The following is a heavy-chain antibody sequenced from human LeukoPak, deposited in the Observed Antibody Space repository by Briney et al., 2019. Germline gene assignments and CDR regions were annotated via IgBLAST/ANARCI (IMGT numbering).Heavy chain of an antibody. D-gene: IGHD3-22*01. Sequence: ASVKVSFKPSGYTFTGYYMHWVRQAPGQGLEWMGWINPNSGGTNYAQKFRGRVTMTRDTSISTAYMELSRLRSDDTAVYYCARDGYDSSGHWYYFHCCRGGPLVTVSS. V-gene: IGHV1-2*02. CDR3: ARDGYDSSGHWYYFHC. CDR2: INPNSGGT. CDR1: GYTFTGYY. J-gene: IGHJ4*01.